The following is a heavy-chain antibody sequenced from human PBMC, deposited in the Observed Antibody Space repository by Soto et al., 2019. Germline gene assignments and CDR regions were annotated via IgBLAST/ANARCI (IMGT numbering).Heavy chain of an antibody. V-gene: IGHV3-30*18. J-gene: IGHJ4*02. CDR2: ISYDGSNK. CDR1: GFTFSSYG. Sequence: GSLRLSCAASGFTFSSYGMHWVRQAPGKGLEWVAVISYDGSNKYYADSVKGRFTISRDNSKNTLYLQMNSLRAEDTAVYYCAKDLDDCTNGVCYTGLDYWGQGTLVTVSS. CDR3: AKDLDDCTNGVCYTGLDY. D-gene: IGHD2-8*01.